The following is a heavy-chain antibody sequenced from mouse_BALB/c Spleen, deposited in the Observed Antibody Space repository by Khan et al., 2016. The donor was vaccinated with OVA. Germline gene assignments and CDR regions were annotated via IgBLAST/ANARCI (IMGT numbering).Heavy chain of an antibody. D-gene: IGHD2-4*01. CDR2: IYPGTGST. Sequence: QVQLQQSGAELVRPGASVKLSCKTSGYIFTSYWIHWVKQRSGQGLEWIARIYPGTGSTYLNEKFKGKATLTADKSSRTVYMTLRSLKSEYSAVYFCARRDYDADYFDYWGQGTTLTVSS. J-gene: IGHJ2*01. CDR3: ARRDYDADYFDY. CDR1: GYIFTSYW. V-gene: IGHV1S132*01.